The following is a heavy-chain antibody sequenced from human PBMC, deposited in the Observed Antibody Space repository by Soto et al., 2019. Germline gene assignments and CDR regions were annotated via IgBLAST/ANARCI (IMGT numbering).Heavy chain of an antibody. V-gene: IGHV4-59*01. CDR3: ARAIAVAEGFDY. D-gene: IGHD6-19*01. J-gene: IGHJ4*02. CDR2: IYYSGST. Sequence: QVQLQESGPGLVKPSETLSLTCTVSGGSISSYYWSWIRQPPGKGLEWIGYIYYSGSTNYNPSLKSRVTISVDTSKNQFSLKLSSVTAADTAVYYCARAIAVAEGFDYWGQGTLVTVSS. CDR1: GGSISSYY.